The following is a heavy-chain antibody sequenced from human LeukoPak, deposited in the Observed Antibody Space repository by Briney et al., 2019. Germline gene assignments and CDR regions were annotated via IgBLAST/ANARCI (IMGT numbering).Heavy chain of an antibody. V-gene: IGHV1-69*04. CDR1: GGTFSSYA. Sequence: GASVKVSCKASGGTFSSYAISWVRQAPGQGLGWMGRIIPILGIANYAQKFQGRVTITADKSTSTAYMELSSLRSEDTAVYYCARGGTRGVYNWFDPWGQGTLVTVSS. CDR3: ARGGTRGVYNWFDP. D-gene: IGHD3-10*01. CDR2: IIPILGIA. J-gene: IGHJ5*02.